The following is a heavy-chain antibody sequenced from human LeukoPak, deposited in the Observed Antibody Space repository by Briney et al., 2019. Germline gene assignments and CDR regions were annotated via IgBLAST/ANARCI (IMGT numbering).Heavy chain of an antibody. Sequence: PGGSLRLSCAASGFTFSTYWMSWVRQAPGKGLEWVANINQDGSEKSYVDSVKGRFTISRDNAKNSLYLQMNSLRAEDTAVYYCARDYYDTSGYFIVQGFFDYWGQGTLVTVSS. CDR1: GFTFSTYW. J-gene: IGHJ4*02. V-gene: IGHV3-7*01. CDR3: ARDYYDTSGYFIVQGFFDY. D-gene: IGHD3-22*01. CDR2: INQDGSEK.